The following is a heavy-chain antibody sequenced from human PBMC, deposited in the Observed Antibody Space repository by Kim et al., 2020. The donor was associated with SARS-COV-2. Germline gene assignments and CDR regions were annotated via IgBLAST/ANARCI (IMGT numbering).Heavy chain of an antibody. CDR3: ATSYYDILTGPPEYFQY. J-gene: IGHJ1*01. Sequence: GGSLRLSCVASGFNVISNHMSWVRQAPGKGLEWVSIIYSGGSTNYADSVKGRFTISRDKSKNTVYLQMNSLRAEDTAVYYCATSYYDILTGPPEYFQYWGQGTRVTVSS. CDR1: GFNVISNH. D-gene: IGHD3-9*01. V-gene: IGHV3-66*02. CDR2: IYSGGST.